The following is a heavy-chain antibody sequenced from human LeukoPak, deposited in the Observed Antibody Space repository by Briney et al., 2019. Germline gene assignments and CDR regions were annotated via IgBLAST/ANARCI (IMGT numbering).Heavy chain of an antibody. CDR2: IIPIFGIA. CDR1: GGTFSSYA. CDR3: AKGDGSGYYTIDY. Sequence: SVKVSCKASGGTFSSYAISWVRQAPGQGLEWMGRIIPIFGIANYAQKFQGRVTITADKSTSTAYMELSSLRSEDTAVYYCAKGDGSGYYTIDYWGQGTLVAVSS. J-gene: IGHJ4*02. V-gene: IGHV1-69*04. D-gene: IGHD3-22*01.